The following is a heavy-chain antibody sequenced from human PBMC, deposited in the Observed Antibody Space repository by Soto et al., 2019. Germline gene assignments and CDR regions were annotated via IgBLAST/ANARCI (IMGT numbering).Heavy chain of an antibody. CDR3: ARAVGCSGGSCYSAY. D-gene: IGHD2-15*01. J-gene: IGHJ4*02. CDR1: GFTFSRYS. CDR2: ISSSSSYI. V-gene: IGHV3-21*01. Sequence: EVQLVESGGGLVKPGESLRLSCAASGFTFSRYSMNWVRQAPGKGLEWVSYISSSSSYIYYADSVKARFTISRDNAKNSLYLQMNGLRAEDTAVYYCARAVGCSGGSCYSAYWGEGTLVTVSS.